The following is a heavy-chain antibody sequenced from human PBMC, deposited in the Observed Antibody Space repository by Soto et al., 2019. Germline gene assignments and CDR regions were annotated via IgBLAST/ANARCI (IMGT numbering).Heavy chain of an antibody. CDR3: ARVYGSGWYVPDY. CDR1: GGSFSGYY. J-gene: IGHJ4*02. Sequence: SETLSLTCAVYGGSFSGYYWSWIRQPPGKGLEWIGEINHSGSTNYNPSLKSRVTISVDTSKNQFSLKLSSVTAADTAVYYCARVYGSGWYVPDYWGQGTLVTVSS. CDR2: INHSGST. D-gene: IGHD6-19*01. V-gene: IGHV4-34*01.